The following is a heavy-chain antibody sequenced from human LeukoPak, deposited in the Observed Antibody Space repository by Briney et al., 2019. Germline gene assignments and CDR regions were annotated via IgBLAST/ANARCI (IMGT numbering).Heavy chain of an antibody. Sequence: SGGSLRLSCAASGFTFSSYWMSWVRQAPGKGLEWVANIKQDGSEKYYVDSVKGRFTISRDNAKNSLYLQINSLRAEDTAVYYCARDKIVGATYFDYWGQGTLVTVSS. CDR2: IKQDGSEK. CDR1: GFTFSSYW. CDR3: ARDKIVGATYFDY. J-gene: IGHJ4*02. D-gene: IGHD1-26*01. V-gene: IGHV3-7*01.